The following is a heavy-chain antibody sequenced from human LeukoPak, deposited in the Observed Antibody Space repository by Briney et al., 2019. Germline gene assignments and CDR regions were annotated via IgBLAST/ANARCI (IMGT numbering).Heavy chain of an antibody. Sequence: GGSLRLSCAASGFTFSSYSMNWVRQAPGKGLEWVSSISSSSSYIYYADSVKGRFTISRDNAKNSLYLQMNSLRAEDTAVYYCARDSSNYVSREGGFDPWGQGTLVTVSS. V-gene: IGHV3-21*01. CDR3: ARDSSNYVSREGGFDP. CDR2: ISSSSSYI. J-gene: IGHJ5*02. D-gene: IGHD4-4*01. CDR1: GFTFSSYS.